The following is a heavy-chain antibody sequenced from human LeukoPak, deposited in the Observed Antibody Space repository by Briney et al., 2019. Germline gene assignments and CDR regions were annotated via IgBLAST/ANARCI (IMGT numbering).Heavy chain of an antibody. CDR3: AVNWGTDY. J-gene: IGHJ4*02. Sequence: SETLSLTCAVYGGSFSGYYWSWIRQPPGKGLEWIGEINHSGSTNYNPSLKSRVTISVDTSKNQFSLKLSSVTAADTAVNYCAVNWGTDYWGQGTLVTVSS. D-gene: IGHD7-27*01. CDR1: GGSFSGYY. CDR2: INHSGST. V-gene: IGHV4-34*01.